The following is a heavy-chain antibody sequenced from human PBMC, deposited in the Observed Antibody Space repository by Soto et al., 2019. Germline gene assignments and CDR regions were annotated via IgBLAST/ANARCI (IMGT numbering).Heavy chain of an antibody. CDR3: ARPVRDWGSLYY. CDR2: SYYGGST. D-gene: IGHD7-27*01. CDR1: GDSISTYY. J-gene: IGHJ4*02. V-gene: IGHV4-59*08. Sequence: QVQLQESGPGLVKPSETLSLTCTVSGDSISTYYWTWIRQSPGKGLEWIALSYYGGSTNYNPYLNSRVTISVDTSKNQFSLKLNSVTAADTAVYYCARPVRDWGSLYYWCQATLVTVSS.